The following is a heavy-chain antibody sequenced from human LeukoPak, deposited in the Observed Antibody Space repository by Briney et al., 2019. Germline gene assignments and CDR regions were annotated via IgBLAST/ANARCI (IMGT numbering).Heavy chain of an antibody. V-gene: IGHV3-43D*03. CDR3: AKDRGYDTPRGGRGYYFDY. Sequence: GGSLRLSCAASGFTFDDYAMHWVRQAPGKGLEWVSLISWDGGSTYYADSVKGRFTISRDNSKNSLYLQMNSLRAEDTALYYCAKDRGYDTPRGGRGYYFDYWGQGTLVTVSS. CDR1: GFTFDDYA. J-gene: IGHJ4*02. CDR2: ISWDGGST. D-gene: IGHD3-22*01.